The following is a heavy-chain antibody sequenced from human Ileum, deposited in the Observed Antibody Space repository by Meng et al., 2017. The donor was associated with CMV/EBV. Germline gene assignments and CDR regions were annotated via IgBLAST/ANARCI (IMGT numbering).Heavy chain of an antibody. CDR3: ATEYSASPGWFDP. CDR2: IYYSGST. J-gene: IGHJ5*02. V-gene: IGHV4-30-4*08. Sequence: QVRLAESGPGLVKPSQTLSLICTVSGDSISSGDFYWTWIRQSPGKGPEWIGYIYYSGSTYYNPSLKSRLTIALDTSKNQFSLRLTSVTDADTGVYYCATEYSASPGWFDPWGQGILVTVSS. CDR1: GDSISSGDFY. D-gene: IGHD5-12*01.